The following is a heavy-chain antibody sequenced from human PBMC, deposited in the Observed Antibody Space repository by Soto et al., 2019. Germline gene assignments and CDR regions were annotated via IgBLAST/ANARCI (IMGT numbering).Heavy chain of an antibody. CDR2: IYWDDDK. D-gene: IGHD4-17*01. J-gene: IGHJ1*01. CDR3: AHSPPATVTTSAEYFQH. V-gene: IGHV2-5*02. CDR1: GFSLSTNGVG. Sequence: QITLKESGPTLVKPTQTLTLTCTFSGFSLSTNGVGVGWIRQFPGKALEWLALIYWDDDKRYSPSLKSRLTITKDPSQYQVVLRMTNMDPVDTATYYCAHSPPATVTTSAEYFQHWGQGTLVTVSS.